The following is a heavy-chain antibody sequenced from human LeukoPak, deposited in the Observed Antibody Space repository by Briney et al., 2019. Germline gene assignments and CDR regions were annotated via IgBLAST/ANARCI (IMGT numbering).Heavy chain of an antibody. CDR1: GFIFSDYY. D-gene: IGHD3-3*01. Sequence: GGSLRLSCAASGFIFSDYYMSWIRQAPGKGLEWVSHISGGGDTIYYADSVKGRFTISRDNARNLLYLQMNSLRAEDTAVYYCAREDLDYNFWSGYLPDWGQGTLVTVSS. CDR2: ISGGGDTI. J-gene: IGHJ4*02. CDR3: AREDLDYNFWSGYLPD. V-gene: IGHV3-11*04.